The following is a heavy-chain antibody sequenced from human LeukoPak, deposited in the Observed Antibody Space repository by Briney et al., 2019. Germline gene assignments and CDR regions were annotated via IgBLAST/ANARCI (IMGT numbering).Heavy chain of an antibody. J-gene: IGHJ4*02. CDR1: SGSIRNYY. CDR2: ISYSGST. D-gene: IGHD3-9*01. Sequence: SETLSLTCTVSSGSIRNYYWTWIRQPPGKGLEWIGYISYSGSTNYNPSLNSRVTISLDTSKNQFSLNLRSVTAADTAMYYCASRGILTGYYDFWGQGTLVTVSS. CDR3: ASRGILTGYYDF. V-gene: IGHV4-59*01.